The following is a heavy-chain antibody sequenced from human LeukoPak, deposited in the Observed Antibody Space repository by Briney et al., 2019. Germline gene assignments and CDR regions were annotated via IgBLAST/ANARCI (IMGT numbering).Heavy chain of an antibody. J-gene: IGHJ3*02. CDR3: ARDQDPGAFDI. Sequence: ASVKVSCKASGYDFTSVGITWVRRAPGQGLEWMGWISAYNGNTNYAQNLQGRVTMTTDTSTNTAYMELRSLRSDDTAVYYCARDQDPGAFDIWGQGTMVTVSS. V-gene: IGHV1-18*01. CDR2: ISAYNGNT. CDR1: GYDFTSVG.